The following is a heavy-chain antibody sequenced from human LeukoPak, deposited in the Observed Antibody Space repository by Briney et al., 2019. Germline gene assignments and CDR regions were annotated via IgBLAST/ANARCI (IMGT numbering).Heavy chain of an antibody. CDR2: ITSSSSTI. V-gene: IGHV3-48*02. CDR3: ARGGDSSPYYPDY. Sequence: GGSLRLSCAASGFTFSTYSMNWVRQAPGKGLEWVSYITSSSSTIYYADSVKGRFTISRDNAKNSLFLQMNSLRDEDTAVYYCARGGDSSPYYPDYWGQGTLVTVSS. J-gene: IGHJ4*02. D-gene: IGHD3-22*01. CDR1: GFTFSTYS.